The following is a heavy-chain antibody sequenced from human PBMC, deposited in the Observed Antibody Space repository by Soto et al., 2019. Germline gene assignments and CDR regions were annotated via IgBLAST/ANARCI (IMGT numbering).Heavy chain of an antibody. CDR2: IYWDDDK. V-gene: IGHV2-5*02. D-gene: IGHD1-1*01. Sequence: QITLKESGPTLLKPTQPLTLTCTFSGFSLSTSGVGVAWVRQPPGKVPEWLALIYWDDDKRFSPSLKSRLTITKDTSKNQVVLTMTSVDPVDTGTYYCAHAELERLTYYYGMDVWGQGITVTVSS. J-gene: IGHJ6*02. CDR1: GFSLSTSGVG. CDR3: AHAELERLTYYYGMDV.